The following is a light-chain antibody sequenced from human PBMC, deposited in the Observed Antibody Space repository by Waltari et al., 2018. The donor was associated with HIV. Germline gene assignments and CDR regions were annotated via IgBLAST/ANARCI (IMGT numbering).Light chain of an antibody. Sequence: QSVLTQPPSASGTPGPSVSISCSGSRSNTGRNYVYWYQHLPGTTPKVVIYRSDQRPSGVPDRFSGSNSGTSASLAISGLRSEDEAHYYCASWDDNLSGWVFGGGTKLTVL. CDR1: RSNTGRNY. J-gene: IGLJ3*02. V-gene: IGLV1-47*01. CDR2: RSD. CDR3: ASWDDNLSGWV.